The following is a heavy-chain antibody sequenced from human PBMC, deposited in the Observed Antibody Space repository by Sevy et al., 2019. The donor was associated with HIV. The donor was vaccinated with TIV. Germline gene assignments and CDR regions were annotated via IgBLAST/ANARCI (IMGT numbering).Heavy chain of an antibody. CDR3: ARHGGIVDRAFDF. CDR2: IYHSGSA. J-gene: IGHJ4*02. V-gene: IGHV4-39*01. CDR1: GVSISRSSYD. Sequence: SETLSLTCTVSGVSISRSSYDWGWIRQLPGKGLEWIESIYHSGSAYYNPSLKSRVIISVDTSKNQFALNLRSVTAADTAVYYSARHGGIVDRAFDFWGRGTLVTVSS. D-gene: IGHD2-21*01.